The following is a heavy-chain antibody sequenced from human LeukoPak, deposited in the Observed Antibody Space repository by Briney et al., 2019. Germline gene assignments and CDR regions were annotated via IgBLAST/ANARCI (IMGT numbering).Heavy chain of an antibody. CDR1: GGSISSGDYY. V-gene: IGHV4-30-4*01. CDR2: IYYSGST. D-gene: IGHD4-17*01. CDR3: ARGVTVTTSDAFDI. J-gene: IGHJ3*02. Sequence: SQTLSLTCTVSGGSISSGDYYWSWIRQPPGKGLEWIGYIYYSGSTYYNPSLESRVTISVDTSKNQFSLKLSSVTAADTAVYYCARGVTVTTSDAFDIWGQGTMVTVSS.